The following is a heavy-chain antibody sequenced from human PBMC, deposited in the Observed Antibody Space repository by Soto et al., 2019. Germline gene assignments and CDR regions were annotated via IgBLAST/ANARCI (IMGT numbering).Heavy chain of an antibody. CDR2: IDESGST. J-gene: IGHJ4*02. Sequence: QVQLQQWGAGLVKPSETLSLSCAVYGQSFSGHSWAWIRQPPGKGLEWIGEIDESGSTYYNPSLKRRVTIPTHTSKNQFSPKLSSVSPADTAAYFCARGSGIVAPPGELEDFNYDYWGQGTLANVSS. CDR3: ARGSGIVAPPGELEDFNYDY. V-gene: IGHV4-34*01. D-gene: IGHD1-1*01. CDR1: GQSFSGHS.